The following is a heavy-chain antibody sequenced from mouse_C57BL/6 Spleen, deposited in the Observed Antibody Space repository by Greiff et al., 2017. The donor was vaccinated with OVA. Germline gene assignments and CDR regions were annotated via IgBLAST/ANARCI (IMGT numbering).Heavy chain of an antibody. CDR2: IDPSDSYT. CDR3: ARFYGSGLYAIDY. J-gene: IGHJ4*01. CDR1: GYTFTSYW. Sequence: QVQLQQPGAELVMPGASVKLSCKASGYTFTSYWMHWVKQRPGQGLEWIGEIDPSDSYTNYNQKFKGKSTLTVDKSSSTAYMQLCSLTSDASAVYYCARFYGSGLYAIDYWGQGTSVTVSS. V-gene: IGHV1-69*01. D-gene: IGHD1-1*01.